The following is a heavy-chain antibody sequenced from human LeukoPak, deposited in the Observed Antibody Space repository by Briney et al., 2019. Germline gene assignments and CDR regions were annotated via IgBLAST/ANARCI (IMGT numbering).Heavy chain of an antibody. Sequence: GGSLRLSCAASGFTFSSYAMSWVRQAPGKGLEWVSTISGSGSNTFYADSVKGRFTISRDNSKNTLYLQMNSLRAEDTAVYYCAKDSPTTYYYDSSGYYYLLYFDYWGQGTLVTVSS. V-gene: IGHV3-23*01. CDR1: GFTFSSYA. J-gene: IGHJ4*02. CDR2: ISGSGSNT. D-gene: IGHD3-22*01. CDR3: AKDSPTTYYYDSSGYYYLLYFDY.